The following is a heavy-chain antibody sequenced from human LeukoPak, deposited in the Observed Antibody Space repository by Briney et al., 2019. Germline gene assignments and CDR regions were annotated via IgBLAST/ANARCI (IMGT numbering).Heavy chain of an antibody. D-gene: IGHD2-21*02. J-gene: IGHJ6*02. V-gene: IGHV3-11*01. CDR3: ARGFDCSSDCYSCLDF. CDR1: GFPFSGCY. Sequence: GGSLRLSCAASGFPFSGCYMSWVPHAPGKGLECSSYISGGGQIYYAGSVKGRFTISRDNTKNSLFLKMNSVRAEETALYYCARGFDCSSDCYSCLDFWGQGTMVTVSS. CDR2: ISGGGQI.